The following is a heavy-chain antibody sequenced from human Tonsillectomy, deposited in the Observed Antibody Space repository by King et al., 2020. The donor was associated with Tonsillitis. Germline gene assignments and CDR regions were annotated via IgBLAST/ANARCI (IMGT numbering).Heavy chain of an antibody. D-gene: IGHD3-10*01. CDR3: TTARSLSYLVYYGMDV. CDR1: AFTFSSDW. J-gene: IGHJ6*02. CDR2: IKSKTDGGTI. V-gene: IGHV3-15*01. Sequence: QLVQSGGGLVKPGGSLRLSCAASAFTFSSDWMSWVRQAPGKGLEWVGRIKSKTDGGTIDYDAPVQGRFNISRDDSKNTMYLQRNSLNNEDTAVYFCTTARSLSYLVYYGMDVWRHGTTVTVSS.